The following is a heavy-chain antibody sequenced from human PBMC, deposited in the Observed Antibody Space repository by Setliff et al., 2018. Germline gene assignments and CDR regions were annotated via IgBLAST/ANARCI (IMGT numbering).Heavy chain of an antibody. J-gene: IGHJ4*02. CDR3: ARLRKDYGDYYYFDY. CDR2: IKQDGSDK. V-gene: IGHV3-7*01. D-gene: IGHD4-17*01. Sequence: LRLSCAASGFIFSTYWMSWVRQAPGKGLEWVANIKQDGSDKYYVDSVKGRFTISRDNAKNSLYLQMNSLRAEDTAVYYCARLRKDYGDYYYFDYWGQGAQVTVSS. CDR1: GFIFSTYW.